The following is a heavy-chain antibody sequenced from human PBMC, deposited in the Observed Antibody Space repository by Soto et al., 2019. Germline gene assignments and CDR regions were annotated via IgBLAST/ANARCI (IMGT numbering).Heavy chain of an antibody. J-gene: IGHJ4*02. CDR1: GFSLTTSGVA. Sequence: QITLKESGPTLVKPTQTLTLTCTFSGFSLTTSGVAVGWIRQPPGKALEWLALIYWDDDKRYSPSLKSRLTIDKDTSKNWVVLTMTIMDPVDTATYYCAHRDYLSGCFDYWGQGVLVTVSS. CDR2: IYWDDDK. CDR3: AHRDYLSGCFDY. D-gene: IGHD1-26*01. V-gene: IGHV2-5*02.